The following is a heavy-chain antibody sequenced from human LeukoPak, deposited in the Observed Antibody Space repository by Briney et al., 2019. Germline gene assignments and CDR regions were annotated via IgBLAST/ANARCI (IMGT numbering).Heavy chain of an antibody. Sequence: GGSLRLSCAASGFTFSSYSMNWVRQAPGKGLEWVSSISSSSYIYYADSVKGRFTISRDNAKNSLYLQMNSLRAEDTAVYYCARGYYYDSSAAYWGQGTLVTVSS. CDR2: ISSSSYI. D-gene: IGHD3-22*01. CDR3: ARGYYYDSSAAY. CDR1: GFTFSSYS. V-gene: IGHV3-21*01. J-gene: IGHJ4*02.